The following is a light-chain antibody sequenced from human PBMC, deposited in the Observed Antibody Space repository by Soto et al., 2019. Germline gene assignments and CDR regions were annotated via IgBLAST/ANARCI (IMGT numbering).Light chain of an antibody. V-gene: IGKV1-5*01. CDR3: QQYNSYSSLT. CDR1: QSISSW. CDR2: DAS. J-gene: IGKJ4*01. Sequence: DIQMTQSPSTLSASVGDRVTITCRASQSISSWLAWYQQKLGRPPRLLIYDASSLESGVPSRFSGSGYGTEFTLTISSLQPDDFATYYCQQYNSYSSLTFGGGTKVEIK.